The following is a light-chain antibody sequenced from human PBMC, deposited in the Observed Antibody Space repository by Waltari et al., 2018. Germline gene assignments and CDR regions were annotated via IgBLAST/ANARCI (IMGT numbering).Light chain of an antibody. J-gene: IGKJ2*01. CDR3: QQYGSSIMYT. CDR2: GAS. Sequence: LSCRASQRLTKNYLAWYQQKPGQAPRLLIYGASSRAAGIPDRFSGSGSGTDFTLTISRLEPEDFAVYYCQQYGSSIMYTFGQGTKLEIK. CDR1: QRLTKNY. V-gene: IGKV3-20*01.